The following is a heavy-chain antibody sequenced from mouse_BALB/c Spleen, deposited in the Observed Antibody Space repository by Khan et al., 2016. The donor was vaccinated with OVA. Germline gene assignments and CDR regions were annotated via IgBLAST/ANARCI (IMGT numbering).Heavy chain of an antibody. V-gene: IGHV2-3*01. J-gene: IGHJ4*01. CDR2: VWGDGST. D-gene: IGHD2-1*01. CDR3: AKCSHGNFFYYVMDY. CDR1: GFSFTSNG. Sequence: QVQLKESGPGLVAPSQSLSITCTVSGFSFTSNGVSWVRQPPGKGLEWLGVVWGDGSTNYHSALISRMSIIKDNSKSKVVFKLNSQQTGDTATYYSAKCSHGNFFYYVMDYWGQGTPVTVSS.